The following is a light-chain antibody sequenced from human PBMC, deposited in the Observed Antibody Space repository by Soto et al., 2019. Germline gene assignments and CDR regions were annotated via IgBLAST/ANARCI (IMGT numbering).Light chain of an antibody. V-gene: IGKV3-20*01. Sequence: DIVLTQSPCTLSLSPAEKATLSCRASQAVSSTYLVWYQQKPGQAPRLRIDGASNRAPGLSDRFSGSGSGTDFTLTISRLEPEDFAVYYCHQCGNSWWTFGQGTKVDIK. CDR3: HQCGNSWWT. J-gene: IGKJ1*01. CDR2: GAS. CDR1: QAVSSTY.